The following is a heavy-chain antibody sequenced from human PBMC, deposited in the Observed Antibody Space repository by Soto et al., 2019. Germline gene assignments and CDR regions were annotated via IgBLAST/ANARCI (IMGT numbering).Heavy chain of an antibody. CDR3: AKDEYGDYTVAGKILVRGRPVDY. D-gene: IGHD4-17*01. J-gene: IGHJ4*02. CDR1: GFTFSSYG. V-gene: IGHV3-30*18. CDR2: ISYDGSNK. Sequence: QVQLVESGGGVVQPGRSLRLSCAASGFTFSSYGMHWVRQAPGKGLEWVAVISYDGSNKYYADSVKGRFTISRDNSKNTLYLQMNSLRGEDTAVYYCAKDEYGDYTVAGKILVRGRPVDYWGQGTLVTVSS.